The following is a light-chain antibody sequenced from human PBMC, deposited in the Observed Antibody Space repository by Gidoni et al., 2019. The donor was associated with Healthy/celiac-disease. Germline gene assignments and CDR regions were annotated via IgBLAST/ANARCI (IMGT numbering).Light chain of an antibody. CDR1: QSVSSY. J-gene: IGKJ4*01. V-gene: IGKV3-11*01. CDR2: DAS. Sequence: EILLTQSPATLSLSPGERATLSCRASQSVSSYLAWYQQKPGQAPRLLIYDASNRATGIPARLSGSGSGTDFTLTISSLEPEDFAVYYCQQRSNWPPLTFGGGTKVEIK. CDR3: QQRSNWPPLT.